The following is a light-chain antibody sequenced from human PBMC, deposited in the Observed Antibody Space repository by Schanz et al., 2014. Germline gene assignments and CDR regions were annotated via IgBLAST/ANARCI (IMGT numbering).Light chain of an antibody. V-gene: IGLV1-40*01. J-gene: IGLJ3*02. CDR3: AAWDDSLSGVWV. CDR1: SSNIGAGYD. CDR2: GNS. Sequence: QSVLTQPPSVSGAPGQRVTISCTGSSSNIGAGYDVHWYQQLPGTAPKLLIYGNSNRPSGVPDRFSGSKSGTSASLAISGLRSEDEADYYCAAWDDSLSGVWVFGGGTKLTVL.